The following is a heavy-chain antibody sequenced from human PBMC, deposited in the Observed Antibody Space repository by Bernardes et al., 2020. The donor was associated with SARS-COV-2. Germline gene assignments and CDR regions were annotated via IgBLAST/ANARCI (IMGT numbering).Heavy chain of an antibody. D-gene: IGHD6-19*01. CDR3: AKDYETGELGIAVEGYCGH. V-gene: IGHV3-9*01. J-gene: IGHJ4*02. Sequence: GGSLRLSCAASGFTFDDFAMHWVRHFPGKGLEWVSGISWNSGSIGYAASVKGRFTISRDNAKNSLYLQMNSLRPDDTALYCCAKDYETGELGIAVEGYCGHWGQGTLVTVSS. CDR2: ISWNSGSI. CDR1: GFTFDDFA.